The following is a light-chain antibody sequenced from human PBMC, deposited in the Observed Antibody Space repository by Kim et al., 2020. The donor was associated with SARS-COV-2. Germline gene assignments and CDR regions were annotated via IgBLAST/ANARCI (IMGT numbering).Light chain of an antibody. CDR3: SSRDNHLNYV. V-gene: IGLV3-19*01. CDR2: NKN. CDR1: NLRNYN. J-gene: IGLJ1*01. Sequence: VALEQTVRIICQGDNLRNYNVRWYQQKPGQATVLVIYNKNSRPSGIPDRFSGSNSGNTASLTITGAQAEDEADYYCSSRDNHLNYVFGPGTKVTVL.